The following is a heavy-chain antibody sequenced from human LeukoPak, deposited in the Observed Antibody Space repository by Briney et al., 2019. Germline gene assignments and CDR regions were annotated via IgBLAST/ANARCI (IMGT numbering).Heavy chain of an antibody. J-gene: IGHJ3*02. CDR1: GGTFSSYA. Sequence: ASVKVSCKASGGTFSSYAISWVRQAPGQGLEWMGIINPSGGSTSYAQKFQGRVTMTRDTSTSTVYMELSSLRSEDTAVYYCARGPPAIVGATLGALDIWGQGTMVTVSS. D-gene: IGHD1-26*01. V-gene: IGHV1-46*01. CDR3: ARGPPAIVGATLGALDI. CDR2: INPSGGST.